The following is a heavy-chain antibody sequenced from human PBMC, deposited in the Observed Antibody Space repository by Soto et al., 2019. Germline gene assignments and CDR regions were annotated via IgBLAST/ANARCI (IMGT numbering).Heavy chain of an antibody. CDR1: GGFISSGGYY. CDR2: IDSVGVT. J-gene: IGHJ4*02. V-gene: IGHV4-31*07. Sequence: QLQLQESGPGLVKPSQTLSLTCTVSGGFISSGGYYWSWVRQHPGKGLQWIGYIDSVGVTFYNASLRSRANIAXXXXXXXXXXXXXXXXXXXXXXXXXXXXXPRGTDCWGQGTLVTVSS. D-gene: IGHD3-16*01. CDR3: XXXXXPRGTDC.